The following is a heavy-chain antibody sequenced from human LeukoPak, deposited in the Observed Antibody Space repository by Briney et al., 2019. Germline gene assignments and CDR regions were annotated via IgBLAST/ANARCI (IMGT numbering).Heavy chain of an antibody. CDR1: GDTFSNYP. CDR3: ATHTGGYNYWWFDI. D-gene: IGHD5-24*01. J-gene: IGHJ5*02. Sequence: SVKVSCKASGDTFSNYPIVWVRQAPGRGLEWMGGIIPIYGTADYAQMFQGRITLTAHESTATAYLELRSLTSDDTALYFCATHTGGYNYWWFDIWGQGTLVTVSS. V-gene: IGHV1-69*01. CDR2: IIPIYGTA.